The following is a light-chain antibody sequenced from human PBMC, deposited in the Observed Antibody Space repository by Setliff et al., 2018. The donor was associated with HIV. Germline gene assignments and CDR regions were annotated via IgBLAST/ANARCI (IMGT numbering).Light chain of an antibody. CDR1: SGHSNNI. J-gene: IGLJ3*02. CDR3: ETWDNNSWV. CDR2: VEGSGSY. V-gene: IGLV4-60*03. Sequence: QPVLPQSSSASASLGSSVKLTCTLSSGHSNNIIAWHQQQPGKAPRYLMKVEGSGSYNKGSGVPDRFSGSGSGADRYLTISNLQSEDEADYYCETWDNNSWVFGGGTKVTVL.